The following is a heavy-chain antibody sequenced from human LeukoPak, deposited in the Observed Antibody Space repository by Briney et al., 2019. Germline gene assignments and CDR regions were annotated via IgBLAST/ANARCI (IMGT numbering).Heavy chain of an antibody. J-gene: IGHJ3*02. V-gene: IGHV4-59*08. CDR3: ARYWNYYDSSGYYPGGAFDI. Sequence: SETLSLTCTVSGGSISSYYWSWIRQPPGKGLEWIGYIYYSGSTNYNPSLKSRVTISVDTSKNQFSLKLSSVTAADTAVYYCARYWNYYDSSGYYPGGAFDIWGQGTMVTVSS. CDR1: GGSISSYY. D-gene: IGHD3-22*01. CDR2: IYYSGST.